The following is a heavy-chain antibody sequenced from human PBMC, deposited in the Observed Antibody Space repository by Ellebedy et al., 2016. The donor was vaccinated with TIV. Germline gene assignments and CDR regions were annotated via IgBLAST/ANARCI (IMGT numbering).Heavy chain of an antibody. CDR1: GGPFSGYF. J-gene: IGHJ4*02. D-gene: IGHD3-16*02. Sequence: MPGGSLRLSCGVYGGPFSGYFWSWIRQSPGKGLEWIGEINHSGSTNYNPSLKSRVTISVDTSKNQFSLKLSSVTAADTAVYYCARGTYRFDYWGQGTLVTVSS. CDR3: ARGTYRFDY. CDR2: INHSGST. V-gene: IGHV4-34*01.